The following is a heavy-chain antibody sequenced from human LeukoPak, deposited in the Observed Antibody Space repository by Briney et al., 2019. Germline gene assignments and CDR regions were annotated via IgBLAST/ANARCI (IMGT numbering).Heavy chain of an antibody. J-gene: IGHJ4*02. CDR2: IYPSGDST. Sequence: GSLGLSCAASGFTFSTYSMTWVRQGPGKGLEWVSSIYPSGDSTFYADSVKGRFTISRDNSKNTLYLRMSSLRTEDTAIYYCAKDVVPDSGWDLDYWGQGTLVTVSS. CDR3: AKDVVPDSGWDLDY. CDR1: GFTFSTYS. D-gene: IGHD6-19*01. V-gene: IGHV3-23*01.